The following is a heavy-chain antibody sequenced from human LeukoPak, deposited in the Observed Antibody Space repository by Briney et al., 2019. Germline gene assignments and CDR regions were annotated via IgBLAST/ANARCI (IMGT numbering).Heavy chain of an antibody. V-gene: IGHV3-30-3*01. J-gene: IGHJ4*02. CDR1: GFTFSSYA. CDR2: ISYDGSNK. Sequence: GGSLRLSCAASGFTFSSYAMHWVRQAPGKGLEWVAVISYDGSNKYYADSVKGRFTISRDTSKNTLYLQMNSLRAEDTAVYYCARALYYDSSGYSMYYFDYWGQGTLVTVSS. D-gene: IGHD3-22*01. CDR3: ARALYYDSSGYSMYYFDY.